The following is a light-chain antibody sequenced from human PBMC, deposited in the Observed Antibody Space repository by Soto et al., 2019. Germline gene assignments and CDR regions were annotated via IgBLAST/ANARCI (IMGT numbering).Light chain of an antibody. CDR2: VAS. CDR3: QQSYSTPPMYT. CDR1: QSISKS. Sequence: DIQMTQSPSSLSASIGDRVTITCRASQSISKSLNWYQQKPGRAPTLLISVASTLHSGVPSRFSGSGSGTDFTITISSLQREDFATYYCQQSYSTPPMYTFGQGTKLEIK. V-gene: IGKV1-39*01. J-gene: IGKJ2*01.